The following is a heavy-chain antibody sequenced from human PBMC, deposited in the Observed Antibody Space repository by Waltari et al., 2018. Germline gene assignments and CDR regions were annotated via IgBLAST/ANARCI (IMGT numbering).Heavy chain of an antibody. Sequence: QPQLQESGPGLVKPSETLSLTCTVSGDSISSSLYYWSWIRQPPGKGLDWIASINYSGTTYYNPSLKSRVTISVDTSKNQFSLKLTSVTAADTAVYYCARYVVGGSTSIFYFDHWGQGTLVTVSS. CDR1: GDSISSSLYY. V-gene: IGHV4-39*01. CDR2: INYSGTT. D-gene: IGHD1-26*01. J-gene: IGHJ4*02. CDR3: ARYVVGGSTSIFYFDH.